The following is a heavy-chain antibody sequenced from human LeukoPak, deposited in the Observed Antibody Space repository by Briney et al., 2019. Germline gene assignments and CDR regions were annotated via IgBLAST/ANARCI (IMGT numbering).Heavy chain of an antibody. D-gene: IGHD1-26*01. V-gene: IGHV3-7*01. CDR3: ARSGSGSYYSLNAFDI. Sequence: GGSLRLPCAASGFTFSSYWMSWVGQAPGKGLEWVANIKQDGSEKYYVDSVKGRFTISRDNAKNSLYLQMNSLRAEDTAVYYCARSGSGSYYSLNAFDIWGQGTMVTVSS. J-gene: IGHJ3*02. CDR1: GFTFSSYW. CDR2: IKQDGSEK.